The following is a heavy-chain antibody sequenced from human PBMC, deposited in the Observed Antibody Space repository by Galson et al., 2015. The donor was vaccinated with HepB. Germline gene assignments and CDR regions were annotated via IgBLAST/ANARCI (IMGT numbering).Heavy chain of an antibody. Sequence: SLRLSCAASGFTFSRSWMHWVRQSPGKGLVWVSRINPDGSRTSYADSVKGRVTISRDKDRNTLHLQVDSPTDEDTALYFCVSTGWGAPYFWGQGTLVTVSS. CDR2: INPDGSRT. D-gene: IGHD2-8*02. J-gene: IGHJ4*02. CDR3: VSTGWGAPYF. CDR1: GFTFSRSW. V-gene: IGHV3-74*01.